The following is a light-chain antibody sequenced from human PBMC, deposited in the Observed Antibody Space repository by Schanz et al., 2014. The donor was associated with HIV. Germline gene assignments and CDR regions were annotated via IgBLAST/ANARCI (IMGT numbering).Light chain of an antibody. CDR2: DDN. CDR3: QSFDRRMRVLL. J-gene: IGLJ2*01. CDR1: SSNIGSNT. V-gene: IGLV1-44*01. Sequence: QSVLTQPPSASGTPGQRVTISCSGSSSNIGSNTVNWYQQLPGTAPKLLIFDDNSRPSGVPDRFSGSKSGTSASLAITGLQAYDEADYYCQSFDRRMRVLLFGGGTKLTVL.